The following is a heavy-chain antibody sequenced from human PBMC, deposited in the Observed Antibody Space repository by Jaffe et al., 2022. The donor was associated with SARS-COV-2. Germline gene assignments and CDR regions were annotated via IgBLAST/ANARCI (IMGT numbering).Heavy chain of an antibody. CDR2: IWYDGSNK. Sequence: QVQLVESGGGVVQPGRSLRLSCAASGFTFSSYGMHWVRQAPGKGLEWVAVIWYDGSNKYYADSVKGRFTISRDNSKNTLYLQMNSLRAEDTAVYYCARDPLRLGELSHFDYWGQGTLVTVSS. CDR1: GFTFSSYG. CDR3: ARDPLRLGELSHFDY. V-gene: IGHV3-33*01. D-gene: IGHD3-16*02. J-gene: IGHJ4*02.